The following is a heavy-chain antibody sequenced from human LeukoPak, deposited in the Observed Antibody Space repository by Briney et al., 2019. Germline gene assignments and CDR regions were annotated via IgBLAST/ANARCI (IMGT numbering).Heavy chain of an antibody. CDR2: IYYSGST. Sequence: SETLSLTCTVSGGSISSYYWSWIRQPPGKGLEWIGYIYYSGSTNYNPSLKSRVTISVDTSKNQFSLKLSSVTAADTAVYYCARGRGFVYYYGSGSHNHPLPFDPWGQGTLVTVSS. V-gene: IGHV4-59*01. CDR3: ARGRGFVYYYGSGSHNHPLPFDP. J-gene: IGHJ5*02. CDR1: GGSISSYY. D-gene: IGHD3-10*01.